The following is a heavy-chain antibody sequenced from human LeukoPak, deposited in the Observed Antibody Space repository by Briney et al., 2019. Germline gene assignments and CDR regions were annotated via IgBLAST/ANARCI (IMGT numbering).Heavy chain of an antibody. CDR3: ARGRRLRGVTSRPIYYYYYMDV. V-gene: IGHV1-8*03. J-gene: IGHJ6*03. Sequence: ASVKLSCKASGYTFNTFDINWVRQATGQGPEWMGWVNPYNDKTVYAPKFQGRVSISSNNSIHTAYMEFSGLKSDDTAVYFCARGRRLRGVTSRPIYYYYYMDVWGGGTTVTVSS. D-gene: IGHD3-10*01. CDR2: VNPYNDKT. CDR1: GYTFNTFD.